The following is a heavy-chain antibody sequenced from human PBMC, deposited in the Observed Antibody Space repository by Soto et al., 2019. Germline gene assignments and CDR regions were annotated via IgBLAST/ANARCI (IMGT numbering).Heavy chain of an antibody. CDR3: AKDPMARSVSYYFDY. CDR1: GFTFSSYA. Sequence: PGGSLRLSCAASGFTFSSYAMSWVRQAPGKGLEWVSAISGSGGSTYYADSVKGRFTISRDNSKNTLYLQMNSLRAEDTAVHYCAKDPMARSVSYYFDYWGQGTLVTVSS. V-gene: IGHV3-23*01. D-gene: IGHD5-12*01. CDR2: ISGSGGST. J-gene: IGHJ4*02.